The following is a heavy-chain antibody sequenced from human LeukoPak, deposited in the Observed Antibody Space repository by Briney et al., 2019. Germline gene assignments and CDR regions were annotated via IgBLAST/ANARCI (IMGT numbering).Heavy chain of an antibody. CDR1: GYTFTSYD. Sequence: ASVKVSCTASGYTFTSYDINWVRQATGQGLEWMGWMNPNSGNTGYAQKFQGRVTITADKSTSTAYMELSSLRSEDTAVYYCARDRSDSSSWFGEFDPWGQGTLVTVSS. J-gene: IGHJ5*02. V-gene: IGHV1-8*01. CDR3: ARDRSDSSSWFGEFDP. D-gene: IGHD6-13*01. CDR2: MNPNSGNT.